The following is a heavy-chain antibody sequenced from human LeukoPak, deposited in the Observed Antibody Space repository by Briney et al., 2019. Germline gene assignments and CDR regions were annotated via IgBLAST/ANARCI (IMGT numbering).Heavy chain of an antibody. Sequence: GGSLRLSCAASGLTFSNYRINWVRQAPGKGLEWVANINQDGSEEHYVDSVKGRFTISRDNAKNSVHLQISSLRAEDTAMYYCATSFIAARLYWGQGALVTVSS. D-gene: IGHD6-6*01. J-gene: IGHJ4*02. CDR1: GLTFSNYR. CDR2: INQDGSEE. V-gene: IGHV3-7*01. CDR3: ATSFIAARLY.